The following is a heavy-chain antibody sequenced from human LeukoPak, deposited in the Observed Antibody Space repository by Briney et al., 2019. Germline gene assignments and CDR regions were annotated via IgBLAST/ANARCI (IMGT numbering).Heavy chain of an antibody. V-gene: IGHV3-33*01. J-gene: IGHJ3*02. Sequence: GGSLRLSCAASGFTFSSYGLHWVRQAPGMGVEGVAVIWYDGSNKYYAASVKGRFTSSRDNSKNTLYLQMNSLRAEHTAVYYCARADAFDIWGQGTMVTVSS. CDR3: ARADAFDI. CDR1: GFTFSSYG. CDR2: IWYDGSNK.